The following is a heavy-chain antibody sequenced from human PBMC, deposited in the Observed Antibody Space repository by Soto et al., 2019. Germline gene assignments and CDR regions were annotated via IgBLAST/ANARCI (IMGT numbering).Heavy chain of an antibody. CDR3: ARGTSSGYYYMDV. V-gene: IGHV3-13*01. Sequence: EVQLVESGGGLVQPGGSLRLSCAASGFTFSSYDMHWVRQATGKGLEWVSALGTAGDTYYPGSVKGRFTISRENAKNSLYLQMNSLRAGDTAVYYCARGTSSGYYYMDVWGKGTTVTVSS. CDR2: LGTAGDT. J-gene: IGHJ6*03. CDR1: GFTFSSYD. D-gene: IGHD6-19*01.